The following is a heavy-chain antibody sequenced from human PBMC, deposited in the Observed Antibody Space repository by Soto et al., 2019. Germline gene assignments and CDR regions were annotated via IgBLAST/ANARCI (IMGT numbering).Heavy chain of an antibody. CDR1: GFTFSSYG. Sequence: PGGSLRLSCAASGFTFSSYGMHWVRQAPGKGLEWVAVISYDGSNKYYADSVKGRFTISRDNSKNTLYLQMNSLRAEDTAVYYCGKDLVIWSGYYTPGYWGQGTLVAISS. V-gene: IGHV3-30*18. CDR3: GKDLVIWSGYYTPGY. CDR2: ISYDGSNK. J-gene: IGHJ4*02. D-gene: IGHD3-3*01.